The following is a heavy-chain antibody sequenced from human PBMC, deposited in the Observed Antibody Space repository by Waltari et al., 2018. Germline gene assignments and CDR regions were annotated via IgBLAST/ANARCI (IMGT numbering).Heavy chain of an antibody. CDR1: GALFTLQA. V-gene: IGHV3-23*01. Sequence: EVQLLESGGTLVQPGGSLRVSCSASGALFTLQAFSWVRQAPGKGMEWVSSISGSGGNTYYAESVRGRFTISRDNSKNTVFLQMNSLRVDDTAVYYCARDPLNDYGGWDDYWGQGTLVTVSS. CDR2: ISGSGGNT. D-gene: IGHD4-17*01. CDR3: ARDPLNDYGGWDDY. J-gene: IGHJ4*02.